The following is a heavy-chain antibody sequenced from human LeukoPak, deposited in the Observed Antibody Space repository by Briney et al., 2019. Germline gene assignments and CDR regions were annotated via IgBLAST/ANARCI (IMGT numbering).Heavy chain of an antibody. CDR3: ARHSAGIVVAGK. D-gene: IGHD6-19*01. Sequence: HGESLKMSCKGSGYSFTSYWISWVRQMPGKGLEWMGRIDPSDSYTNYSPSFQGHVTISADKSISTVYLQWSSLKASDTAMYYCARHSAGIVVAGKWGQGTLVTVSS. CDR1: GYSFTSYW. V-gene: IGHV5-10-1*01. J-gene: IGHJ4*02. CDR2: IDPSDSYT.